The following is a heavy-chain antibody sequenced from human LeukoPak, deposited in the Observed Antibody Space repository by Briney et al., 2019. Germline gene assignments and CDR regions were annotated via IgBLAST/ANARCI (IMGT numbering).Heavy chain of an antibody. J-gene: IGHJ4*02. CDR2: ISSNGGST. CDR1: GFTFSSYA. D-gene: IGHD3-10*01. CDR3: VKGHYYGSGTPTFDY. V-gene: IGHV3-64D*06. Sequence: GGSLRLSCSASGFTFSSYAMHWVRQAPGKGLEYVPAISSNGGSTYYADSVKGRFTISRDNSKNTLYLQMSSLRAEDTAVYYCVKGHYYGSGTPTFDYWGQGTLVTVSS.